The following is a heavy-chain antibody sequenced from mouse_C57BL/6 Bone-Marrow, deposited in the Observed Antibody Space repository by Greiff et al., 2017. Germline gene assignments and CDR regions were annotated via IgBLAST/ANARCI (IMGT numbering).Heavy chain of an antibody. CDR3: TRDGDYDPH. CDR2: ISSGGDYI. J-gene: IGHJ3*01. D-gene: IGHD2-13*01. Sequence: DVMLVESGEGLVKPGGSLKLSCAASGFTFSSYAMSWVRQTPEKRLEWVAYISSGGDYIYYADTVKGRFTISRDNARNTLYLQMSSLKSEDTAMYYCTRDGDYDPHWGQGTLVTVSA. CDR1: GFTFSSYA. V-gene: IGHV5-9-1*02.